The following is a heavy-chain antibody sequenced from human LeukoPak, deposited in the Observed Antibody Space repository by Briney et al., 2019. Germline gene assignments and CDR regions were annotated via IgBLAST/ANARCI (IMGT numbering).Heavy chain of an antibody. CDR2: IHYSGST. CDR1: GGSISSYY. V-gene: IGHV4-59*01. D-gene: IGHD5-24*01. CDR3: ARALGDGYNWRYFDY. J-gene: IGHJ4*02. Sequence: SETLSLTCTVSGGSISSYYWSWIRQPPGKELEWIGYIHYSGSTNYNPSLKSRVTMSVDTSKNQFSLKLTSVTAADTAVYYCARALGDGYNWRYFDYWGQGTLVTVSS.